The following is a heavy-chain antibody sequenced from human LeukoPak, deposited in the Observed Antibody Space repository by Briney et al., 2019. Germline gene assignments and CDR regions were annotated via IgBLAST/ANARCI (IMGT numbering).Heavy chain of an antibody. V-gene: IGHV3-23*01. CDR2: ISGSGGST. D-gene: IGHD6-25*01. J-gene: IGHJ4*02. Sequence: GGSLRLSCAASGFTFSSCAMSWVRQAPGKGLEWVSAISGSGGSTYYADSVKGRFTISRDNSKNTLYLQMNSLRAEDTAVYYCAKDRSVQGFLRGGSFDYWGQGTLVTVSS. CDR1: GFTFSSCA. CDR3: AKDRSVQGFLRGGSFDY.